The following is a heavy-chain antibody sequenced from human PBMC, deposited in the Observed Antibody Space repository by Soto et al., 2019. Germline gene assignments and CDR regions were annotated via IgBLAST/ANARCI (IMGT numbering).Heavy chain of an antibody. D-gene: IGHD3-22*01. CDR2: ISAYNGNT. J-gene: IGHJ6*02. Sequence: QVQLVQSGAEVKKPGASVKVSCKASGYTFTSYGISWVRQAPGQGLEWMGWISAYNGNTNYAQELQGRVTMTTDTSTSTAYMELRSLRSDDTAVYYCARDGGPYYYDSSGYPRYYYYYGMDVWGQGTTVTVSS. CDR1: GYTFTSYG. CDR3: ARDGGPYYYDSSGYPRYYYYYGMDV. V-gene: IGHV1-18*04.